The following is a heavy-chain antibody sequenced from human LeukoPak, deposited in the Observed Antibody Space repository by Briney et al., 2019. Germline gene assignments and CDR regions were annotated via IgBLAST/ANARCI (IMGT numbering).Heavy chain of an antibody. CDR1: GYTFTSYG. CDR3: ARGTGYSSGWYHFYYYYYYMDV. J-gene: IGHJ6*03. V-gene: IGHV1-18*01. CDR2: ISAYNGNT. Sequence: GASVKVSCKASGYTFTSYGISWVRQAPGQGLEWMGWISAYNGNTNYAQKLQGRVTMTTDTSTSTAYMELRSLRSDDTAVYYCARGTGYSSGWYHFYYYYYYMDVWGKGTTVTISS. D-gene: IGHD6-19*01.